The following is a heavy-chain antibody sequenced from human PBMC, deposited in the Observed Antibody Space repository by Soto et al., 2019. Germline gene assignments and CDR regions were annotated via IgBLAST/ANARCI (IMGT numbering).Heavy chain of an antibody. D-gene: IGHD6-19*01. CDR1: GGSSSSYY. CDR3: AKNVGSGSVSGDY. V-gene: IGHV4-59*12. Sequence: SETLSLTCTVSGGSSSSYYWSWIRQPPGKGLEWIGYIHYSGSTKYNPSLKSRVTISVDNSKNTLYLQMNSLRAEDTAIYYCAKNVGSGSVSGDYWGQGTLVTVPQ. J-gene: IGHJ4*02. CDR2: IHYSGST.